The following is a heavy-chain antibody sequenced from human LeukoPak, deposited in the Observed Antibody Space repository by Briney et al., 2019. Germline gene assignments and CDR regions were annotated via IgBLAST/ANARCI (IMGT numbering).Heavy chain of an antibody. D-gene: IGHD2-2*01. CDR2: ISGSGAST. J-gene: IGHJ6*04. V-gene: IGHV3-23*01. CDR1: GFTFTNYA. CDR3: ASGVPAARSYYPGMAV. Sequence: GGSLRLSCAASGFTFTNYAMSWVRQAPGKGLEWVSAISGSGASTYYADSVKGRFTISRDNSKNTLYLQMNSLRAEDTAVYFCASGVPAARSYYPGMAVGAKGPTV.